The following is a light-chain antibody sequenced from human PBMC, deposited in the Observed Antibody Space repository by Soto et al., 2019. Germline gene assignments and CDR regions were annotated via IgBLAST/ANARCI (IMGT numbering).Light chain of an antibody. CDR3: MQSTQLSPT. V-gene: IGKV2D-29*02. J-gene: IGKJ5*01. CDR1: QSLLHITGETF. CDR2: EVS. Sequence: DVVMTQTPLSLSVAPGQPASISCKSSQSLLHITGETFLFWYLQKPGQSPQLLIYEVSTRVSGVPDRFSGSGSGTDFTLEISRVESDDVGIYYCMQSTQLSPTFGQGTRLGIK.